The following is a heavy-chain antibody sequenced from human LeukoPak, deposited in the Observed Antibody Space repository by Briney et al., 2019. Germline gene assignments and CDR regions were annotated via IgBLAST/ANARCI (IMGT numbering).Heavy chain of an antibody. J-gene: IGHJ5*02. CDR1: GGTFSSYA. D-gene: IGHD6-13*01. Sequence: SVKVSCKASGGTFSSYAISWVRQAPGQGLEWMGGIIPIFGTANYAQKFQGRVTITTDESTSTAYMELSSLRSEDTAVYYCARQGYSSSWYPGWFDPWGQGTLVTVSS. CDR3: ARQGYSSSWYPGWFDP. V-gene: IGHV1-69*05. CDR2: IIPIFGTA.